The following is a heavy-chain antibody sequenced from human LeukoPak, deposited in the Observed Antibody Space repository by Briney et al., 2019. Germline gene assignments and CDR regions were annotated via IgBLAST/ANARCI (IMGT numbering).Heavy chain of an antibody. CDR3: ARTRSGSYWD. J-gene: IGHJ4*02. CDR1: GGSFSGYY. V-gene: IGHV4-34*01. CDR2: INHSGST. D-gene: IGHD3-10*01. Sequence: SETLSLTCAVYGGSFSGYYWSWIRQPPGKGLEWIGEINHSGSTNYNPSLKSRVTISVDTSKNQFSLKLSSVTAADTAVYYCARTRSGSYWDWGQGTLVTVSS.